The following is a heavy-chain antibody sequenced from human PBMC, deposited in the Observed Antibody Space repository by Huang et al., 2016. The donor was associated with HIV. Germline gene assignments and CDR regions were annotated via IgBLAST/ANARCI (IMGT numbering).Heavy chain of an antibody. CDR3: AKDNDLYYFDY. CDR2: ITFDGKNK. V-gene: IGHV3-30*18. J-gene: IGHJ4*02. Sequence: QVHLVESGGGVVQPGRSLRLSCAASGFTFSGYGMHWVRQAPGTGLEWVAVITFDGKNKYYAESVRGRFTVSRDNSQNTVSLQMNTLRAEDTAVYYCAKDNDLYYFDYWGQGTLVTVSS. D-gene: IGHD1-1*01. CDR1: GFTFSGYG.